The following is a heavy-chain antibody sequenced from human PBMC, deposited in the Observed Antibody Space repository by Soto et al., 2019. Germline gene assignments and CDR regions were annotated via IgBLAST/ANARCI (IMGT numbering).Heavy chain of an antibody. CDR1: GYTFTSYY. Sequence: QVQLVQSGAEVKKPGASVKISCKASGYTFTSYYMHWVRQAPGQGLEWMGIINPSGGSTNYAQKLPGRVAMPRDTSTRTVYTELNSLRSEDTAVYYCARPPSPGCINAVCYPLDYWGQGTLVTVSS. V-gene: IGHV1-46*01. CDR2: INPSGGST. CDR3: ARPPSPGCINAVCYPLDY. J-gene: IGHJ4*02. D-gene: IGHD2-8*01.